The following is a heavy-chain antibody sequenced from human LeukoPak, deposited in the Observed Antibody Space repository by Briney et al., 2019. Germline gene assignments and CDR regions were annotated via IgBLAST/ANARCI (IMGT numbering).Heavy chain of an antibody. V-gene: IGHV1-69*13. CDR3: AREACSGGSCYYIFDF. CDR1: GATFSIYA. Sequence: VASVKLSCTASGATFSIYAISWVRQAPGPGLERMGGIIPIFGTANYAHKFQGRVTITADESTGTAYMELSSLRSEDTAVYYWAREACSGGSCYYIFDFLGQGTLVTGSS. J-gene: IGHJ4*02. CDR2: IIPIFGTA. D-gene: IGHD2-15*01.